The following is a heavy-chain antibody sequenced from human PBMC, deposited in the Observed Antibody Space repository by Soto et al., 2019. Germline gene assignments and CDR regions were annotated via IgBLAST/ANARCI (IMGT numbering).Heavy chain of an antibody. D-gene: IGHD1-26*01. CDR2: ISGSGGST. CDR3: AKYSPSWEDYYYMDV. CDR1: GFTFSSYA. J-gene: IGHJ6*03. V-gene: IGHV3-23*01. Sequence: EVQLLESGGGLVQPGGSLRLSCAASGFTFSSYAMSWVRQAPGKGLEWVSDISGSGGSTYYADSVNGRFTNSRNNSKNTLYMQMNSLRADDTAVYYSAKYSPSWEDYYYMDVWGKGTTVTVSS.